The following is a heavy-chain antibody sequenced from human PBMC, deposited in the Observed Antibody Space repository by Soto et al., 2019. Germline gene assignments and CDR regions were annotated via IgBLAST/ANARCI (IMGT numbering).Heavy chain of an antibody. J-gene: IGHJ5*02. CDR1: RGTFSSYT. V-gene: IGHV1-69*04. CDR2: ITPILGIA. Sequence: SVKVSCKASRGTFSSYTISWVRQAPGQGLEWMGRITPILGIANYAQKFQGRVTITADKSTSTAYMELSSLRSEDTAVYYCARDRRYCSGGSCYIPWGQGTLVTVSS. CDR3: ARDRRYCSGGSCYIP. D-gene: IGHD2-15*01.